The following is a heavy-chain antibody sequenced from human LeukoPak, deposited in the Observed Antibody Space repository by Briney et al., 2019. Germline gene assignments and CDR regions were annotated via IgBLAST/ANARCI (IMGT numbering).Heavy chain of an antibody. Sequence: GGSLRLSCAASGFSFSSYRMNWVRQAPGKGLEWVSSISSSSGYIYYADSVKGRFTISRDNAKNTLNLQMNSLRAEDTAVYYCARDLGQYYDTSDNWFDPWGQGTLVTVSS. CDR3: ARDLGQYYDTSDNWFDP. CDR2: ISSSSGYI. V-gene: IGHV3-21*01. D-gene: IGHD3-22*01. J-gene: IGHJ5*02. CDR1: GFSFSSYR.